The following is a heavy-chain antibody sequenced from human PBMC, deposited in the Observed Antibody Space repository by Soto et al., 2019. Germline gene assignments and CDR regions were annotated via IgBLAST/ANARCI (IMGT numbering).Heavy chain of an antibody. J-gene: IGHJ4*02. CDR2: INAGNGNT. D-gene: IGHD6-19*01. Sequence: QVQLVQSGAEEKKPGASVKVSCKASGYTFTGYAMHWVRQAPGQRLEWMGWINAGNGNTKYSQKFQGRVTITRDTSASTADMELISLRSEDTAVYYCARAVAVAADFDYWGQGTLVTVSS. V-gene: IGHV1-3*05. CDR3: ARAVAVAADFDY. CDR1: GYTFTGYA.